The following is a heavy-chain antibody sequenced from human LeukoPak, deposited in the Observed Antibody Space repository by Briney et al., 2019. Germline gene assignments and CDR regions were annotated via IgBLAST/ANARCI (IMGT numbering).Heavy chain of an antibody. D-gene: IGHD3-10*01. J-gene: IGHJ4*02. CDR3: ARVVRITMVRGVIHLSSFDY. CDR1: GGSASSGNYY. V-gene: IGHV4-61*01. CDR2: IYYSGST. Sequence: SETLSLTCTVSGGSASSGNYYWSWIRQPPGKGLEWIGYIYYSGSTNYNPSLKSRVTISVDTSKNQFSLKLSSVTAADTAVYYCARVVRITMVRGVIHLSSFDYWGQGTLVTVSS.